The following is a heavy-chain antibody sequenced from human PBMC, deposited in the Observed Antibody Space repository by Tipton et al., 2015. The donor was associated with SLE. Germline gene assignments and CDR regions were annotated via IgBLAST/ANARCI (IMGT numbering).Heavy chain of an antibody. CDR2: IYYSGNT. V-gene: IGHV4-31*02. Sequence: DYFMTWIRQSPGKGLEWIGYIYYSGNTYYNPSLGSRLTISVDTSKDQFSLRLTSVTAADTAVYYCARATDWNLSPDVWGKGTTVTVSS. CDR3: ARATDWNLSPDV. D-gene: IGHD1-7*01. J-gene: IGHJ6*04. CDR1: DYF.